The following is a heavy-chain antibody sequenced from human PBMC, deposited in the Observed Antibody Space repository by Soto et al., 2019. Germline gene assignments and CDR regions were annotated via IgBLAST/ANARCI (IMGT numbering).Heavy chain of an antibody. CDR3: ARHQSIVVVTAARAFDI. CDR2: IYYNGDT. CDR1: GGSISSHY. Sequence: SETLSLTCTVSGGSISSHYWSWIRQPPGKGLEWIGSIYYNGDTYYNPSLKSRVTISVDTSKNQFSVKLNSVTAADTAVYYCARHQSIVVVTAARAFDIWGQGTMVTVSS. D-gene: IGHD2-15*01. V-gene: IGHV4-39*01. J-gene: IGHJ3*02.